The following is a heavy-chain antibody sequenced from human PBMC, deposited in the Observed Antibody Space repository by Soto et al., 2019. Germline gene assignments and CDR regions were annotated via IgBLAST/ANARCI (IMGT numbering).Heavy chain of an antibody. CDR2: IIPIFGTA. J-gene: IGHJ1*01. V-gene: IGHV1-69*13. Sequence: SSVKVSCKASGGTFSSYAISWVRQAPGQGLEWMGGIIPIFGTANYAQKFQGRVTITADESTSTAYMELSSLRSEDTAVYYCASRWGTTSFGVVRTKPAYFYRWDQGTLVTVAS. CDR1: GGTFSSYA. CDR3: ASRWGTTSFGVVRTKPAYFYR. D-gene: IGHD3-3*01.